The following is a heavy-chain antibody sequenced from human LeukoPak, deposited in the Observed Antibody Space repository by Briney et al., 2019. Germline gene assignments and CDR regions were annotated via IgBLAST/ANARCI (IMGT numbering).Heavy chain of an antibody. CDR2: INTKSGGT. D-gene: IGHD2-15*01. J-gene: IGHJ4*02. Sequence: WASVKVSCKASGYTFTGYYMHWVRQAPGQGPEWMGWINTKSGGTKYAQKFQGRVTMARDTSINTAYMELSSLTFDDTAVYYCARSQESCSGGTCPGDYWGQGTLVTVSS. CDR3: ARSQESCSGGTCPGDY. CDR1: GYTFTGYY. V-gene: IGHV1-2*02.